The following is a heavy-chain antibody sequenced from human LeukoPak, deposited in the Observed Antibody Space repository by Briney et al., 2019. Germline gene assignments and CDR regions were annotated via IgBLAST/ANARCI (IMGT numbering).Heavy chain of an antibody. CDR3: ARQEIRYFQH. J-gene: IGHJ1*01. V-gene: IGHV4-39*01. CDR1: GGSISSSSYY. D-gene: IGHD5-24*01. Sequence: SETLSLTCTVPGGSISSSSYYWGWIRQPPGKGLEWIGSIYYSGSTYYNPSLKSRVTISVDTSKNQFSLKLSSVTAADTAVYYCARQEIRYFQHWGQGTLVTVSS. CDR2: IYYSGST.